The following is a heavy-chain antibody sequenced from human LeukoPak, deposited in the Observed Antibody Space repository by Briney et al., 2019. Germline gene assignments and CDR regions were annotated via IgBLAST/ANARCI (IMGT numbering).Heavy chain of an antibody. V-gene: IGHV1-69*01. Sequence: ASVKVSCKASGGTFSSYAISWVRQAPGQGLEWMGGIIPIFGTANYAQKFQGRVTITADESTSTAYMELSSLRSEDTAVYYCARDSHGYGDLFDYWGQGTLVTVSS. CDR2: IIPIFGTA. J-gene: IGHJ4*02. CDR1: GGTFSSYA. D-gene: IGHD4-17*01. CDR3: ARDSHGYGDLFDY.